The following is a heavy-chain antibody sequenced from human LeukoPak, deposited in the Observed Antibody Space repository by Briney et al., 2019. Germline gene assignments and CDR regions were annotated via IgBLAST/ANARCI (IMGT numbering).Heavy chain of an antibody. V-gene: IGHV3-48*04. CDR2: ISSSSSTI. D-gene: IGHD1-26*01. CDR3: ARGDPGIVGATGGDY. J-gene: IGHJ4*02. CDR1: GFTFSSYS. Sequence: GGSLRLSCAASGFTFSSYSMNWVRQAPGKGLEWVSYISSSSSTIYYADSMKGRFTISRDNAKNSLYLQMNSLRAEDTAVYYCARGDPGIVGATGGDYWGQGTLVTVSS.